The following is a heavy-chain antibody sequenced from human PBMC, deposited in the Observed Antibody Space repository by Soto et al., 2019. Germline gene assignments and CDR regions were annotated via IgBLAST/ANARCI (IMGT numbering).Heavy chain of an antibody. CDR1: GYSFSTYW. CDR2: IYPGDSDT. Sequence: GESLKISCKGSGYSFSTYWLAWVRQMPGKGLEYMGIIYPGDSDTRYSPSFQGQVTISGDKSINTAYLQWSSLKASDSAMYYCARPSGPRPRYEHFWYIWGQGRIVTGS. J-gene: IGHJ3*02. V-gene: IGHV5-51*01. CDR3: ARPSGPRPRYEHFWYI. D-gene: IGHD3-3*02.